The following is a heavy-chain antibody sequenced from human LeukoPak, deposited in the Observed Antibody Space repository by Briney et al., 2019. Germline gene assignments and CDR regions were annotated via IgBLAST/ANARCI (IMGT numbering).Heavy chain of an antibody. CDR3: ARTYYDILTAYSPYFDY. CDR2: ISYDGSNK. D-gene: IGHD3-9*01. J-gene: IGHJ4*02. Sequence: GGSLRLSCAASGFTFSSYGMHWVRQAPGKGLEWVAVISYDGSNKYYADSVKGRFTISRDNSKNTLYLQMNSLRAEDTAVYYCARTYYDILTAYSPYFDYWGQGTLVTVSS. CDR1: GFTFSSYG. V-gene: IGHV3-30*03.